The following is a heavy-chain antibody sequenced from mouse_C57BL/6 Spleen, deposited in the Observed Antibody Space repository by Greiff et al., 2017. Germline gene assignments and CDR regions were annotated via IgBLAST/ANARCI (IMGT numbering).Heavy chain of an antibody. CDR2: INPNNGGT. Sequence: VQLQQSGPELVKPGASVKISCKASGYTFTDYYMNWVKQSHGKSLEWIGDINPNNGGTSYNQKFKGKATLTVDKSSSTAYMELRSLTSEDSAVYYCARDYDYGGYWGQGTTLTVSS. CDR3: ARDYDYGGY. J-gene: IGHJ2*01. V-gene: IGHV1-26*01. D-gene: IGHD2-4*01. CDR1: GYTFTDYY.